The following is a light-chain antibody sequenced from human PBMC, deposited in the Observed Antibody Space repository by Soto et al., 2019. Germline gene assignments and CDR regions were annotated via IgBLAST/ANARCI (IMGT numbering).Light chain of an antibody. Sequence: EIVMTQSPATLSVSPGERATLSCRASQSVSSNLAWFQQKPGQAPRLLIYGASTRDTGISARFSGSGSGTDFTLTISSLEPEDFAVYYCQQRSNWPPEFTFGPGTKVDIK. CDR3: QQRSNWPPEFT. V-gene: IGKV3-15*01. J-gene: IGKJ3*01. CDR1: QSVSSN. CDR2: GAS.